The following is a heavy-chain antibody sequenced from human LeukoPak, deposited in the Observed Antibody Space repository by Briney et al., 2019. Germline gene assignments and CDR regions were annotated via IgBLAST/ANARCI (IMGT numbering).Heavy chain of an antibody. CDR3: ARDRSGDSTAYYTDY. CDR1: GLTVSSTY. J-gene: IGHJ4*02. D-gene: IGHD3-22*01. CDR2: IYSGGST. Sequence: GGSLRLSCAASGLTVSSTYMTWVRQATGKGLEWVSLIYSGGSTIYADSVKGRFTISRDNSKNTVYLQMNSLRAEGTAVYYCARDRSGDSTAYYTDYWGQGTLVTVSS. V-gene: IGHV3-66*01.